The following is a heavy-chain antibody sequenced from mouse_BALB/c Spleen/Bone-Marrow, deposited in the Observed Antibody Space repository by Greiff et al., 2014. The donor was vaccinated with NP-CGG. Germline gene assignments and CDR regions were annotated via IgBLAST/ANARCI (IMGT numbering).Heavy chain of an antibody. CDR2: IRNKANGYTT. D-gene: IGHD2-12*01. CDR1: GFTFTDYY. Sequence: EVHLVESGGGLVQPGGSLRLSCATSGFTFTDYYMSWVRQPPGKELEWLGFIRNKANGYTTEYSASVKGRFTISRDNSQSILYLQMNTLRAEDSATYYCARDEKIRIYWYFDVWGAGTTVTVSS. J-gene: IGHJ1*01. V-gene: IGHV7-3*02. CDR3: ARDEKIRIYWYFDV.